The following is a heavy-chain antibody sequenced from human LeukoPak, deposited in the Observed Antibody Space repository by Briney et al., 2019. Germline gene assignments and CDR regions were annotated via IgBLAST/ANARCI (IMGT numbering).Heavy chain of an antibody. CDR3: AKRVLLASGQNWFPP. D-gene: IGHD6-19*01. CDR2: IKGDGSEI. CDR1: GFAFSGSW. J-gene: IGHJ5*02. Sequence: GGSLRLSCAASGFAFSGSWMSWVRQAPGKGLEWVAHIKGDGSEIYFVDSLKGRFTISRDNAKNSLYLQMNSLRADDTAVYYCAKRVLLASGQNWFPPGGQEPLV. V-gene: IGHV3-7*01.